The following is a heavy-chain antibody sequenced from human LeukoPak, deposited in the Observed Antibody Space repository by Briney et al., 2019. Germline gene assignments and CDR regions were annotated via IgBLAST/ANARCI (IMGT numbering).Heavy chain of an antibody. Sequence: SETLSLTCTVSGGSISSYYWSWIRQPPGKGPEWIGYIYYSGSTNYNPSLKSRVTISVDTSKNQFSLKLSSVTAADTAVYYCARQSGWYTGFDPWGQGTLVTVSS. CDR2: IYYSGST. CDR1: GGSISSYY. CDR3: ARQSGWYTGFDP. D-gene: IGHD6-19*01. V-gene: IGHV4-59*08. J-gene: IGHJ5*02.